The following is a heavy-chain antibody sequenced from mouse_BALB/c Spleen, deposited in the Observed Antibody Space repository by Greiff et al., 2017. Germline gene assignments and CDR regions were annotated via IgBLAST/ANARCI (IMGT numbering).Heavy chain of an antibody. CDR2: ISSGGST. CDR3: ARRTVVVSYYFDY. D-gene: IGHD1-1*01. Sequence: DVMLVESGGGLVKPGGSLKLSCAASGFTFSSYAMSWVRQTPEKRLEWVASISSGGSTYYPDSVKGRFTISRDNARNILYLQMSSLRSEDTAMYYCARRTVVVSYYFDYWGQGTTLTVSS. J-gene: IGHJ2*01. CDR1: GFTFSSYA. V-gene: IGHV5-6-5*01.